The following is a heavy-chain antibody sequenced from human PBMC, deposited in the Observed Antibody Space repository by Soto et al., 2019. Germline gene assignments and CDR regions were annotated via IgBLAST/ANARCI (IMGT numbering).Heavy chain of an antibody. Sequence: QVQLVQSGAEVKKPGASVKVSCKVSGYTLTELSMHWVRXXXXXXLEWMGGFDPEDGETIYAQKFQGRVXXXXXXXXXXXXXXXXXXXXXXXXXXXXXXXXXXXXGXDIWGQGTMVTVSS. CDR3: XXXXXXXXGXDI. CDR2: FDPEDGET. V-gene: IGHV1-24*01. CDR1: GYTLTELS. J-gene: IGHJ3*02.